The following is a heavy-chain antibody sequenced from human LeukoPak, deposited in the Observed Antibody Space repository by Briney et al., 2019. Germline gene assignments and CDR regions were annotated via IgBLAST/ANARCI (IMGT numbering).Heavy chain of an antibody. CDR1: GFTFSSYA. D-gene: IGHD3-9*01. Sequence: GGSLRLSCAASGFTFSSYAMSWVRQAPGKGLEWVSAISGSGGSTYYADSVKGRFTISRDNSKNTLYLQMNSLRAKDTAVYYCAKDPTALRYFDWLLGPNLVTALYWGQGTLVTVSS. CDR2: ISGSGGST. CDR3: AKDPTALRYFDWLLGPNLVTALY. J-gene: IGHJ4*02. V-gene: IGHV3-23*01.